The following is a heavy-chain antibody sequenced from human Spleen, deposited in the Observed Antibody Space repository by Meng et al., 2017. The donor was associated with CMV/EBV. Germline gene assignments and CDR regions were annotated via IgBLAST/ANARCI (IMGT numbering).Heavy chain of an antibody. Sequence: ASVKVSCKASGYTFSIYGITWVRQAPGQGLGWMGWINAYNRNTNYAQKLQGRVTMTTDTFTSTAYMELRSLRSDDTAVYFCARRDCSSTTCSDSYYYGMDVWGQGTTVTVLL. V-gene: IGHV1-18*01. CDR2: INAYNRNT. J-gene: IGHJ6*02. D-gene: IGHD2-2*01. CDR3: ARRDCSSTTCSDSYYYGMDV. CDR1: GYTFSIYG.